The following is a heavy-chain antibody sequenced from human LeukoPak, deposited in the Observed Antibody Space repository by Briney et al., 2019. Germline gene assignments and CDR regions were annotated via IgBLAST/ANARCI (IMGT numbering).Heavy chain of an antibody. Sequence: PGGSLRLSCAASGFTFSNYALNWVRQAPGKGLEWVSAISRSGDRTFYADSVKGGFTISRDSSIDTLFLQMNSLRAEDTAVYFCAKELRPNDYWGQGTLVTVSS. CDR2: ISRSGDRT. CDR3: AKELRPNDY. CDR1: GFTFSNYA. V-gene: IGHV3-23*01. J-gene: IGHJ4*02. D-gene: IGHD2-15*01.